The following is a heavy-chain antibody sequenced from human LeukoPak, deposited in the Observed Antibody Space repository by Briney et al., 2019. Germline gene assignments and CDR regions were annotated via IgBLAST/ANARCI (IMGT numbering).Heavy chain of an antibody. CDR1: GGSFSGYY. D-gene: IGHD3-22*01. J-gene: IGHJ4*02. CDR2: IKHSGST. CDR3: ARPLYYYDSSGYGY. V-gene: IGHV4-34*01. Sequence: SETLSLTCAVYGGSFSGYYWSWIRQPPGKGLEWIGEIKHSGSTNYNPSLKSRVTISVDTSKNQFSLKLSSVTAADTAVYYCARPLYYYDSSGYGYWGQGTLVTVSS.